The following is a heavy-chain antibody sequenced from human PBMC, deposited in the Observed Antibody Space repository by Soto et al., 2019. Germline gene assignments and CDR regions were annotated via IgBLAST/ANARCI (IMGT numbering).Heavy chain of an antibody. CDR1: GFTVSSNY. J-gene: IGHJ6*02. CDR2: IYSGGST. V-gene: IGHV3-53*01. D-gene: IGHD1-7*01. Sequence: PGGSLRLSCAASGFTVSSNYMSLVRQAPGKGLECVSVIYSGGSTYYADSVKGRFTISRDNSKKTLYLQMNSLRAEDTAVYYCARDAVDRPGTTEHLTYYYYYYGMDVGGQGTTVTVSS. CDR3: ARDAVDRPGTTEHLTYYYYYYGMDV.